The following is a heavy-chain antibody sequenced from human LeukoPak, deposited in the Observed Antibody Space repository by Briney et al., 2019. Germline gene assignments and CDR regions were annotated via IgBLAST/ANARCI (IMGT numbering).Heavy chain of an antibody. CDR2: IIPIFGTA. CDR3: AKSGGYSYGYFSYFDY. J-gene: IGHJ4*02. Sequence: SVKVSCKASGYTFTSYGISWVRQAPGQGLEWMGGIIPIFGTANYAQKFQGRVTITADKSTSTAYMELSSLRSEDTAVYYCAKSGGYSYGYFSYFDYWGQGTLVTVSS. D-gene: IGHD5-18*01. V-gene: IGHV1-69*06. CDR1: GYTFTSYG.